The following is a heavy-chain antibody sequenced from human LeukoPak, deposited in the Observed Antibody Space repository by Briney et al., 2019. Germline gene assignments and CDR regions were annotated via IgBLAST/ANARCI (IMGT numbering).Heavy chain of an antibody. CDR2: IIPIFGTA. V-gene: IGHV1-69*06. J-gene: IGHJ3*02. D-gene: IGHD3-10*01. Sequence: ASVKVSCKASGGTFSSYAISWVRQAPGQGLEWMGGIIPIFGTANYAQKFQGRVTMTEDTSTDTAYMELSSLRSEDTAVYYCATTSYYGSGSYYNVAFDIWGQGTMVTVSS. CDR1: GGTFSSYA. CDR3: ATTSYYGSGSYYNVAFDI.